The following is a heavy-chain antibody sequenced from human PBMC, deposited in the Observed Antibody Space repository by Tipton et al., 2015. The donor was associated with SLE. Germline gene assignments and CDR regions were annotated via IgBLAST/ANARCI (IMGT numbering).Heavy chain of an antibody. Sequence: QSGAEVKKPGASVKVSCKASGYTFTSYGISWVRQAPGQGLEWIGEINHSGSTNYNPPLKSRLTISVDTSKNQFSLKLSSVTAADTAVYYCARDLARYFDYWGQGTLVTVSS. CDR2: INHSGST. CDR1: GYTFTSYG. CDR3: ARDLARYFDY. J-gene: IGHJ4*02. V-gene: IGHV4-34*01.